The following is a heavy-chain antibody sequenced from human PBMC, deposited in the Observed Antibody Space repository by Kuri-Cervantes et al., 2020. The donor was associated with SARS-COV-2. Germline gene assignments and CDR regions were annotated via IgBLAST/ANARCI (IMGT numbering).Heavy chain of an antibody. D-gene: IGHD1-7*01. CDR2: IRYDGSNK. CDR1: GFTFSSYG. J-gene: IGHJ4*02. V-gene: IGHV3-30*02. CDR3: AGTTSGLAY. Sequence: GESLKISCAASGFTFSSYGMHWVRQAPGKGLEWVAFIRYDGSNKYYADSVKGRFTISRDNSKNTLYLQMNSLRAEDTAVYYCAGTTSGLAYWGQRTLVTVSS.